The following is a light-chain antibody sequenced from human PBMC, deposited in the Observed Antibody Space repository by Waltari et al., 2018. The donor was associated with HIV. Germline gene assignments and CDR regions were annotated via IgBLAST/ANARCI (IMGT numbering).Light chain of an antibody. Sequence: IVLTQSPATLSLSPGERATLSCRASQSVGTYLAWYQQQRGQPPRLLIYSAAIRATGIPARFSGSGSGTDFTLTINNVEPEDFAVYYCQQRSNWPAYTFGQGTELEMK. V-gene: IGKV3-11*01. CDR2: SAA. CDR1: QSVGTY. J-gene: IGKJ2*01. CDR3: QQRSNWPAYT.